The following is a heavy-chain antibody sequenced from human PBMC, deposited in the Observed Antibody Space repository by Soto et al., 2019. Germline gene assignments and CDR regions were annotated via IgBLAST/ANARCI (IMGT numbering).Heavy chain of an antibody. CDR3: ARSPGGFTVATYFFDY. CDR2: IDWDDDK. CDR1: GFSLSSKGMR. V-gene: IGHV2-70*04. Sequence: DSGPTLVNPTQTLTLTCTFSGFSLSSKGMRVSWIRQPPGKALEWLARIDWDDDKFYSPSLRTRLTISKDTSKNQVVLTMTNVDPKDTATYYCARSPGGFTVATYFFDYWGQGTLVTVSS. D-gene: IGHD4-17*01. J-gene: IGHJ4*02.